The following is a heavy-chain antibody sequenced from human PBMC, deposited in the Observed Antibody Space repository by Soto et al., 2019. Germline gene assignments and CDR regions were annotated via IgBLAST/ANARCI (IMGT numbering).Heavy chain of an antibody. CDR2: INAVNG. J-gene: IGHJ4*02. D-gene: IGHD2-2*02. CDR3: AKSATVPAAIAY. Sequence: QVQLVQSGAEVKKPGASVKVSCKASGYTFTSYAMHWVRQAPGQRLEWMGWINAVNGNQGRVTITRDTSASTAYMELSSLRSEDTAVYYCAKSATVPAAIAYWGQGTLVTVSS. CDR1: GYTFTSYA. V-gene: IGHV1-3*01.